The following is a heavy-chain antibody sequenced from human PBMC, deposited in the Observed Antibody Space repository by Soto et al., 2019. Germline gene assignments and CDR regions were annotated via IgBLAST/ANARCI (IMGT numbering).Heavy chain of an antibody. D-gene: IGHD5-12*01. CDR2: IWYDGSIT. CDR3: ARDFSMVIVAPGY. J-gene: IGHJ4*02. CDR1: GFTFSSYA. V-gene: IGHV3-33*01. Sequence: PGGSLRLSCAASGFTFSSYAMHWVRQAPGKGLEWVGFIWYDGSITFYAESVKGRFTISRDNSKNTVYLQINALRAEDTAVYYCARDFSMVIVAPGYWGQGTLVTVSS.